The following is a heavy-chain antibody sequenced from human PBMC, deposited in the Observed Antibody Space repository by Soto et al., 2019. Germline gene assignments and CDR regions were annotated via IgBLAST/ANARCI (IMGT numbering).Heavy chain of an antibody. CDR2: ISGSGGST. V-gene: IGHV3-23*01. J-gene: IGHJ4*02. CDR3: AKDLRITIFGVVTFLFYY. CDR1: GFTFSSSA. Sequence: LRLSCAASGFTFSSSAMNWVRQAPGKGLEWVSVISGSGGSTYYADSVKGRFTISRDNSKNTLYLQMNSLRAEDTAVYYCAKDLRITIFGVVTFLFYYWGQGTLVTVSS. D-gene: IGHD3-3*01.